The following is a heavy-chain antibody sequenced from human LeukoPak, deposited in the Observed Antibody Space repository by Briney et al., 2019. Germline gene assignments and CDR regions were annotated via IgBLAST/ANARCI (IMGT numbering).Heavy chain of an antibody. J-gene: IGHJ4*02. Sequence: SETLSLTCAVSGGSISSNNWWSWVRQPPGKGLEWIGEIYHSGSTNYNPSLKSRVTISVDKSMNQFSLKLSSVTAADTAVYYCARVGTTGTLRNFDYWGQGTLVTVSS. CDR1: GGSISSNNW. CDR3: ARVGTTGTLRNFDY. D-gene: IGHD1-1*01. V-gene: IGHV4-4*02. CDR2: IYHSGST.